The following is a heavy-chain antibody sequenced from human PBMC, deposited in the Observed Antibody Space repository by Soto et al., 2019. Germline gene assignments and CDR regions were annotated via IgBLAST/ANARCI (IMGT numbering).Heavy chain of an antibody. CDR3: AKPPSSNVYGGAFDI. CDR1: GFTFSTSG. J-gene: IGHJ3*02. D-gene: IGHD6-13*01. Sequence: QVQLVESGGGMVQPGRSLRLSCAASGFTFSTSGMHWVRQAPGKGLVWVAVISFDATYKYSADSVKGRLTTSRDNSKTTLSPQMSSLRAVATGVYYSAKPPSSNVYGGAFDIWGHGPLVSVSS. CDR2: ISFDATYK. V-gene: IGHV3-30*18.